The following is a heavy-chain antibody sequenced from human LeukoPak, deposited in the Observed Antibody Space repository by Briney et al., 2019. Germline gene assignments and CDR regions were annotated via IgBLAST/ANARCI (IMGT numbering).Heavy chain of an antibody. V-gene: IGHV4-34*01. Sequence: PSETLSLTCAVYGGSFSGYYWSWIRQPPGKGLEWIGEINHSGSTNYNPSLKSRVTISVDTSKNQFSLKLSSVTAADTAVYYCARRFYDSSGYYYTYWYFDLWGRGTLVTVSS. CDR2: INHSGST. D-gene: IGHD3-22*01. CDR3: ARRFYDSSGYYYTYWYFDL. J-gene: IGHJ2*01. CDR1: GGSFSGYY.